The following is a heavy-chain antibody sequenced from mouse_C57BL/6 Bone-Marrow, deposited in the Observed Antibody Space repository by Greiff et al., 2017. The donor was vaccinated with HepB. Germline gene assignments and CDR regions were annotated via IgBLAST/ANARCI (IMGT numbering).Heavy chain of an antibody. CDR2: INPGSGGT. Sequence: QVQLKQSGAELVRPGTSVKVSCKASGYAFTNYLIEWVKQRPGQGLEWIGVINPGSGGTNYNEKFKGKATLTADKSSSTAYMQLSSLTSEDSAVYFCAREDTGGFAYWGQGTLVTVSA. J-gene: IGHJ3*01. V-gene: IGHV1-54*01. CDR3: AREDTGGFAY. D-gene: IGHD5-1-1*01. CDR1: GYAFTNYL.